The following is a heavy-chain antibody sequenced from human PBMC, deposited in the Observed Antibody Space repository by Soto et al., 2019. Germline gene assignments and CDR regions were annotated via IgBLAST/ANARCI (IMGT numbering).Heavy chain of an antibody. J-gene: IGHJ6*03. CDR3: ARVWFGELRDYYYYYYMDV. Sequence: SETLSLTCTVSGGSISSYYWSWIRQPPGKGLEWIGYIYYSGSTNYNPSLKSRVTISVDTSKNQFSLKLSSVTAADTAVYYCARVWFGELRDYYYYYYMDVWGKGTTVTVSS. CDR2: IYYSGST. V-gene: IGHV4-59*01. D-gene: IGHD3-10*01. CDR1: GGSISSYY.